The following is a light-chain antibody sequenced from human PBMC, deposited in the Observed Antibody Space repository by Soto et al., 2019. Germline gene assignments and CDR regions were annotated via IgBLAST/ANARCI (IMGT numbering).Light chain of an antibody. V-gene: IGKV1-5*01. CDR2: DAS. J-gene: IGKJ4*01. Sequence: DIQMTQSPSTLSASVGDSVTITCRASQSISNWLAWYQQKPGKAPKLLIYDASTLESGVPSRFSGSGSGTEFTLTISSLQPDEFATYYCKQYNSYSLTFGGGTKVDIK. CDR3: KQYNSYSLT. CDR1: QSISNW.